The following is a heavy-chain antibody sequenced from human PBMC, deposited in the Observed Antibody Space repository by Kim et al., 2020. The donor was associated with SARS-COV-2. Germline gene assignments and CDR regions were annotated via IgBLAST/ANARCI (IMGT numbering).Heavy chain of an antibody. D-gene: IGHD3-22*01. Sequence: VSGRFTTSRDNSKNTLYLQMSSLRAEDTAVYYCARDDYYDSSGYYLFDYWGQGTLVTVSS. V-gene: IGHV3-30*07. J-gene: IGHJ4*02. CDR3: ARDDYYDSSGYYLFDY.